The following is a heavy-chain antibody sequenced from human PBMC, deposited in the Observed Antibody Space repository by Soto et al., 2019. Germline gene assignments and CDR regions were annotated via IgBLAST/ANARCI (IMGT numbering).Heavy chain of an antibody. D-gene: IGHD2-8*01. V-gene: IGHV1-2*02. CDR1: GYTFTDFY. CDR2: VNPKGGGT. J-gene: IGHJ6*02. CDR3: ARDPMGRGVPHSYGMDV. Sequence: GASVKVSCKASGYTFTDFYIRWVRQAPGQGLEWMGWVNPKGGGTFYAQSFQGRVTMTRDTSINTAYVELNRLRSDDTAVYFCARDPMGRGVPHSYGMDVWGQATTVTVSS.